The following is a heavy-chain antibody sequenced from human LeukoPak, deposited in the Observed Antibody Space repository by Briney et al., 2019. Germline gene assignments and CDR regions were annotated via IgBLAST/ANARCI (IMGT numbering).Heavy chain of an antibody. V-gene: IGHV3-30*02. J-gene: IGHJ4*02. CDR2: IRYDGNNK. CDR3: AKEFPGDSSVFDY. CDR1: GFTFSRHG. D-gene: IGHD3-22*01. Sequence: GGSLRLSCAASGFTFSRHGMHWVRQAPGKGLEWVAFIRYDGNNKYYADSVKGRFTISRDNSQNTLYLQMNSLRVEDTAVYYCAKEFPGDSSVFDYWGQGTLVTVSS.